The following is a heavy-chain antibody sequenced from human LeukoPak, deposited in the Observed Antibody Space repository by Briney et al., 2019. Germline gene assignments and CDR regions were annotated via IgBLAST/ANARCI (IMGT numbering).Heavy chain of an antibody. Sequence: GGSLRLSCAASGFTFSSYAMSWVRQAPGKGLEWVSAISGSGGSTYYADSVKGRFTISRDNSKNTLYLQMNSLRAEDTAVYYCARESPLSDYDSSGLSRWGQGTLVTVSS. J-gene: IGHJ4*02. CDR2: ISGSGGST. CDR3: ARESPLSDYDSSGLSR. D-gene: IGHD3-22*01. V-gene: IGHV3-23*01. CDR1: GFTFSSYA.